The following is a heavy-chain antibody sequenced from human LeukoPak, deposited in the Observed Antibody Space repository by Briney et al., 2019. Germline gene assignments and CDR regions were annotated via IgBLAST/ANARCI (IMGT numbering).Heavy chain of an antibody. CDR3: ARDPTYYYDSSGYSETRPFDY. CDR1: GFTFSSYA. J-gene: IGHJ4*02. Sequence: GGSLILSCAASGFTFSSYAMHWVRQAPGKGLEWVAVISYDGSNKYYADSVKGRFTISRDNSKNTLYLQMNSLRAEDTAVYYCARDPTYYYDSSGYSETRPFDYWGQGTLVTVSS. CDR2: ISYDGSNK. V-gene: IGHV3-30*01. D-gene: IGHD3-22*01.